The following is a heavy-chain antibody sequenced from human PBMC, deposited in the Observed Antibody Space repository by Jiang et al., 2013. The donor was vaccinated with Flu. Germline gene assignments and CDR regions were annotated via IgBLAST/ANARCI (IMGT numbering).Heavy chain of an antibody. Sequence: GAEVKKPGASVKVSCKASGYTFTSYAMHWVRQAPGQRLEWMGWINAGNGNTKYSQKFQGRVTITRDTSTSTVYMELSSLRSEDTAVYYCARNYGSGSWDPLDYWGQGTLVTVSS. D-gene: IGHD3-10*01. CDR1: GYTFTSYA. V-gene: IGHV1-3*01. J-gene: IGHJ4*02. CDR3: ARNYGSGSWDPLDY. CDR2: INAGNGNT.